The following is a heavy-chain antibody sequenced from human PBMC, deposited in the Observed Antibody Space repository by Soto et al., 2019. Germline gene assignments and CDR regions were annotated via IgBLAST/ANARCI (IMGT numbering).Heavy chain of an antibody. J-gene: IGHJ4*02. V-gene: IGHV2-5*02. CDR1: GFSFTTSGVG. D-gene: IGHD4-17*01. CDR3: VHTDYGGVGY. Sequence: QITLKESGPPLVKPTQTLTLTCTFSGFSFTTSGVGVGWIRQPPGKALEWLALIYWDDDKRYSPSLKSRLTITKDTSKNQVVLTVTNMDPVDTGTYYCVHTDYGGVGYWGQGTLVTVSS. CDR2: IYWDDDK.